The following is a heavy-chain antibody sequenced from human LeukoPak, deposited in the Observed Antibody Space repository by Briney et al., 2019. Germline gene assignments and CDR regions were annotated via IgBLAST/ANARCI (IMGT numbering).Heavy chain of an antibody. CDR1: GFTFSSYA. D-gene: IGHD3-9*01. CDR3: AKGPLLRYFDWQLPSYFDY. J-gene: IGHJ4*02. V-gene: IGHV3-23*01. Sequence: GGSLRLSCAASGFTFSSYAMSWVRQAPGKGLEWVSAISGSGGSTYYADSVKGRFTISRDNSKNTLYLQMNSLRAEDTAVYYCAKGPLLRYFDWQLPSYFDYWGQGTLVTISS. CDR2: ISGSGGST.